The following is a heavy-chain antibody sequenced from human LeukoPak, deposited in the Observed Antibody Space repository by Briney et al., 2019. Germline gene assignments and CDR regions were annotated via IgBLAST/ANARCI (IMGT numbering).Heavy chain of an antibody. CDR2: ISSSGSTI. Sequence: PGGSLRLSCAASGFTFSDYYMSWIRQAPGKGLEWVSYISSSGSTIYYADSVKGRFTISRDNAKNSLYLQMNSLRAEDTAVYYCARDRVTYYDFWSGYSQGDFYYGMDVWGQGTTVTVPS. CDR1: GFTFSDYY. D-gene: IGHD3-3*01. J-gene: IGHJ6*02. V-gene: IGHV3-11*01. CDR3: ARDRVTYYDFWSGYSQGDFYYGMDV.